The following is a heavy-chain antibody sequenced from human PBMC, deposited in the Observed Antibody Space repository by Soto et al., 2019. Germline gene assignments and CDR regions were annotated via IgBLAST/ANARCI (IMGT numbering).Heavy chain of an antibody. CDR3: ARDQKITMVRGVIVNWFDP. CDR1: GGTFSSYA. J-gene: IGHJ5*02. D-gene: IGHD3-10*01. Sequence: QVQLIQSGAEVKKPGSSVKVSCKASGGTFSSYAMSWVRQAPGQGLEWMGGIIPIFGTANYAQKFQGRVTITADKSTSTAYMELSSLRSEDTAVYYCARDQKITMVRGVIVNWFDPWGEGTLVTVSS. V-gene: IGHV1-69*14. CDR2: IIPIFGTA.